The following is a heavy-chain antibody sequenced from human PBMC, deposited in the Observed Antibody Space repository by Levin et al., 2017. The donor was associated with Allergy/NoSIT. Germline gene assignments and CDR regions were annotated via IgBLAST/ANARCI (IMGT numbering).Heavy chain of an antibody. J-gene: IGHJ3*02. CDR3: AGESRSAFDI. D-gene: IGHD6-13*01. V-gene: IGHV3-74*01. Sequence: GGSLRLSCAASRFTFSSYWLHWVRQAPGKGLVWVSRINSDGSSTAYSDSVKGRFTISRDNAKNTLYLQMNSLRADHTAVYYCAGESRSAFDIWGQGTMVTVSS. CDR2: INSDGSST. CDR1: RFTFSSYW.